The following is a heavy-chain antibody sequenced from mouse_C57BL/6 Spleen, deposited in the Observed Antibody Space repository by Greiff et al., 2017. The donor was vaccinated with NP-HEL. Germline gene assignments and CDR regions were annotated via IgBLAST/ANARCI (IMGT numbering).Heavy chain of an antibody. Sequence: QVQLQQSGAELARPGASVKLSCKASGYTFTSYGISWVKQRTGQGLEWIGEIYPRSGNTYYNEKFKGKATLTADKSSSTAYMELRSLTSEDSAVYFCAREGGIYYDYDWYFDVWGTGTTVTVSS. V-gene: IGHV1-81*01. CDR3: AREGGIYYDYDWYFDV. CDR1: GYTFTSYG. D-gene: IGHD2-4*01. CDR2: IYPRSGNT. J-gene: IGHJ1*03.